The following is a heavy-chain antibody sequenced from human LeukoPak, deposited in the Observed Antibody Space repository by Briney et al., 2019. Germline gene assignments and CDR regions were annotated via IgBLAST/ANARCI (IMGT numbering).Heavy chain of an antibody. D-gene: IGHD3-10*01. V-gene: IGHV1-46*01. CDR1: GYTFTSYY. J-gene: IGHJ4*02. Sequence: EASVKVSCKASGYTFTSYYMHWVRQAPGQGLEWMGIMHPSGGSTSYAQKFQGRVTMTSDTSTSTVYMELSSLRSEDTAVYYCARGHELQWSFDYWGQGTLVTVSS. CDR2: MHPSGGST. CDR3: ARGHELQWSFDY.